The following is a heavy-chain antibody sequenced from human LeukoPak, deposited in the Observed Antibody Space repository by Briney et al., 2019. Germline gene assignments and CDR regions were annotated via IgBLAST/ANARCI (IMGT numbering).Heavy chain of an antibody. D-gene: IGHD3-22*01. Sequence: GRSLRLSCAASRSTFSSYVMHWVRQAPGKGLEWAALIWYDGDNKYYSDSVKGRFTISRDNSKNTLYLQMNSLRAEDTAVYYCAKARATYLYDTSGFSALDYWGQGTLVTVSS. CDR1: RSTFSSYV. V-gene: IGHV3-33*06. CDR2: IWYDGDNK. J-gene: IGHJ4*02. CDR3: AKARATYLYDTSGFSALDY.